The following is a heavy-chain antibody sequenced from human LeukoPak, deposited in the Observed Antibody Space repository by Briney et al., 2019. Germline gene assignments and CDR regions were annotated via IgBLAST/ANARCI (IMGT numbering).Heavy chain of an antibody. D-gene: IGHD6-6*01. J-gene: IGHJ4*02. CDR2: ISYDGSNK. CDR1: GFTFSSYA. Sequence: GGSLRLSCAASGFTFSSYAMHWVRQAPGKGLEWVAVISYDGSNKYYADSVKGRFTISRDNSKNTLYLQMNSLRAEDTAVYYCATGRDSSSSPSPKPFDYWGQGTLVTVSS. CDR3: ATGRDSSSSPSPKPFDY. V-gene: IGHV3-30-3*01.